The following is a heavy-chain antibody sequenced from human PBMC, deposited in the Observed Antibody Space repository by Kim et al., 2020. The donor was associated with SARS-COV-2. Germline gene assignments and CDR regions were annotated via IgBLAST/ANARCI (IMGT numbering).Heavy chain of an antibody. CDR3: ARHSRWIYNSDR. CDR1: GDSITSPGYY. J-gene: IGHJ4*02. D-gene: IGHD5-12*01. V-gene: IGHV4-39*01. Sequence: SETLSLTCTVSGDSITSPGYYWGWIRQPAGKGLEWVGTVDDSGTNYYNPSLKSRLTVSADTSKNQFFLKLTAVTAADTGLYFCARHSRWIYNSDRWGQGTLVTVSS. CDR2: VDDSGTN.